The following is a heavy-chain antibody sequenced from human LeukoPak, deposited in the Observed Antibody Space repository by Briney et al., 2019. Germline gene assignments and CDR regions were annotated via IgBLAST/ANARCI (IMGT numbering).Heavy chain of an antibody. V-gene: IGHV3-48*02. CDR3: ARKRTGSFTFDY. CDR1: GFTFINYN. CDR2: ISGSTSTI. J-gene: IGHJ4*02. Sequence: GGSLRLSCAASGFTFINYNMNWVRQAPGKGLEWVSYISGSTSTIYYADSVKGRFTISRDNAKDSQYLQMNSLRDEDTAVYYCARKRTGSFTFDYWGQGSLVTVSS. D-gene: IGHD2-8*02.